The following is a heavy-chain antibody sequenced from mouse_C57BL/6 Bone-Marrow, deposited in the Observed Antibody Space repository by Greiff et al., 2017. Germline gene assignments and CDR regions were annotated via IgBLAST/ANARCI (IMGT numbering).Heavy chain of an antibody. CDR1: GFSLTSYG. V-gene: IGHV2-2*01. CDR3: ARKGYGSSSFAY. D-gene: IGHD1-1*01. CDR2: IWSGGST. J-gene: IGHJ3*01. Sequence: QVQLQQSGPGLVQPSQSLSITCTVSGFSLTSYGVHWVRQSPGKGLEWLGVIWSGGSTDYNAAFISRLSISKDNSKSQVFFKMNSLQAADTAIYYCARKGYGSSSFAYWGQGTLVTVSA.